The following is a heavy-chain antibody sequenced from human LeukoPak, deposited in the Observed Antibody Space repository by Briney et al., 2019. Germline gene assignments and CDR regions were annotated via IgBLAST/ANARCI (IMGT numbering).Heavy chain of an antibody. J-gene: IGHJ4*02. V-gene: IGHV3-23*01. D-gene: IGHD3-10*01. CDR1: GITLSNYG. Sequence: GGSLRLSCAVSGITLSNYGMSWVRQAPGKGLEWVAGLSGSGGGTNYADSVQGRFTISRDNPKNTLYLQMNSLRAEDTAVYFCAKRGVVIRVFLVGPHKEAYYFDSWGQGALVTVSS. CDR3: AKRGVVIRVFLVGPHKEAYYFDS. CDR2: LSGSGGGT.